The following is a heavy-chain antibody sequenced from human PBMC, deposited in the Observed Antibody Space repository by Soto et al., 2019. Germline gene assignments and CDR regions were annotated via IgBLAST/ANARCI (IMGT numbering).Heavy chain of an antibody. Sequence: GGSLRLSCAASGFTFSSYAMSWVRQAPGKGLEWVSAISGSGGSTYYADSVKGRFTISRDSSKNTLYLQMNSLRADDTAVYYCAKDHYRWSPYDYGMDVWSQGTTVILSS. CDR3: AKDHYRWSPYDYGMDV. J-gene: IGHJ6*02. V-gene: IGHV3-23*01. CDR2: ISGSGGST. CDR1: GFTFSSYA. D-gene: IGHD6-13*01.